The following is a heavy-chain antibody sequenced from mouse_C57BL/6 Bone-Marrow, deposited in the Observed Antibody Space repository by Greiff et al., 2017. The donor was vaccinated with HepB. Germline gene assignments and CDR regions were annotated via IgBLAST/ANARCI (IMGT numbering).Heavy chain of an antibody. Sequence: DVKLVESGEGLVKPGGSLKLSCAASGFTFSSYAMSWVRQTPEKRLEWVAYISSGGGYIYYADTVKGRFTISRDNARNTLYLQMSSLKTEDTAMYYGTRDRDYGSSQGVHMDYWGQGTSVTVAS. V-gene: IGHV5-9-1*02. CDR1: GFTFSSYA. D-gene: IGHD1-1*01. CDR3: TRDRDYGSSQGVHMDY. CDR2: ISSGGGYI. J-gene: IGHJ4*01.